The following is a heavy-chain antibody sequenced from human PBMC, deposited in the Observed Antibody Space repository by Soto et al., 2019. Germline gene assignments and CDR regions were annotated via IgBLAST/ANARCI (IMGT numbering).Heavy chain of an antibody. CDR2: INAGNGNT. Sequence: GASVKVSCEASGYTFTSYGISWVRQAPGQRLEWMGWINAGNGNTKYSQKFQGRVTITRDTSASTAYMELSSLRSEDTAVYYCARDLQADYWGQGTLVTVSS. J-gene: IGHJ4*02. CDR1: GYTFTSYG. CDR3: ARDLQADY. V-gene: IGHV1-3*01.